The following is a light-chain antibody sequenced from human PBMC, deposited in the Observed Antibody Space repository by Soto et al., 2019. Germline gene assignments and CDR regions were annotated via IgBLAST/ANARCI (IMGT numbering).Light chain of an antibody. CDR1: HSVRTS. J-gene: IGKJ5*01. V-gene: IGKV3-15*01. Sequence: EIVMTQSPATLSVSPGERATLSCRASHSVRTSLAWYQQKPGQAPRLLIYGASTRATGVPARFSGSGSATDFTLTISRLEPEDFATYYCQQRSNWPPTITFGQGTRLEIK. CDR2: GAS. CDR3: QQRSNWPPTIT.